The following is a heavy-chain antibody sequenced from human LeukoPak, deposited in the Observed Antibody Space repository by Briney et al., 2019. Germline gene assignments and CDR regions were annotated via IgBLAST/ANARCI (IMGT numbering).Heavy chain of an antibody. V-gene: IGHV4-34*01. J-gene: IGHJ4*02. Sequence: SDTLSLLCAVYGESLNSYYWRWIRQPPGKGLEWIGEIYESGSTEYNPSLKSRVTISMVPSKQQFSLSLTSVTAADTAVYYCARGAWATRLGSWGLGTPVIVSS. CDR2: IYESGST. D-gene: IGHD2-15*01. CDR3: ARGAWATRLGS. CDR1: GESLNSYY.